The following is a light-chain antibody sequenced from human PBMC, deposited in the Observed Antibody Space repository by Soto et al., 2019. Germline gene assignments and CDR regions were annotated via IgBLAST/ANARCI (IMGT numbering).Light chain of an antibody. CDR2: GAS. CDR1: QTILST. Sequence: EIVLTQSPSTVSVSPGERATLSCRASQTILSTLAWYQQKPGQAPRLLIYGASTRATGIPARFSGSASGTEFTLTISSLQSEDFAVYYCQQYNNWPITFGQGTRLEIK. CDR3: QQYNNWPIT. V-gene: IGKV3-15*01. J-gene: IGKJ5*01.